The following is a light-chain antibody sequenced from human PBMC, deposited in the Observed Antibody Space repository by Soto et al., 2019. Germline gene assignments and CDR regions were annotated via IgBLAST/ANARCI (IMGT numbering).Light chain of an antibody. Sequence: EVVLTQSPGTLSLSPGERATLSCRASQSVSSRSLAWYQQKPGQAPRLLIYAASHRATGIPDRFSGSGSGTDFTLTISRLEPEDFAVYYCQQYGGSPLYTFGQGTKLEIK. V-gene: IGKV3-20*01. CDR1: QSVSSRS. J-gene: IGKJ2*01. CDR2: AAS. CDR3: QQYGGSPLYT.